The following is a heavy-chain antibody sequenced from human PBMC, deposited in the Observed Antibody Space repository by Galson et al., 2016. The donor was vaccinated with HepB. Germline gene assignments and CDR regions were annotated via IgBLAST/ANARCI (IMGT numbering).Heavy chain of an antibody. D-gene: IGHD1-14*01. CDR3: ARSISGYYDMDV. V-gene: IGHV1-46*01. CDR1: GYTFTSYY. Sequence: SVKVSCKASGYTFTSYYLHWVRQAPGQGLEWMGMINPSGDSTIYAQKFQGRVTMTSDTSTSSVYMELSSLKSEDTAFYYCARSISGYYDMDVWGQGTTVTVSS. CDR2: INPSGDST. J-gene: IGHJ6*02.